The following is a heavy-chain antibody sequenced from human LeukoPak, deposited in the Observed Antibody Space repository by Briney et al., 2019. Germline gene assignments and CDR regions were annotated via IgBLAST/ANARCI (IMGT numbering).Heavy chain of an antibody. CDR1: GFTFSNYW. V-gene: IGHV3-7*01. J-gene: IGHJ4*02. D-gene: IGHD1-1*01. CDR2: IKRDGGEI. Sequence: QPGRSLRLSCAASGFTFSNYWMSWVRQAPGKGLEWVANIKRDGGEIYYVDSVKGRFTISRDNSKNSLYLQMNSLRAEDTAVYYCARLSDNINCFGFDSWGQGSLVTVSS. CDR3: ARLSDNINCFGFDS.